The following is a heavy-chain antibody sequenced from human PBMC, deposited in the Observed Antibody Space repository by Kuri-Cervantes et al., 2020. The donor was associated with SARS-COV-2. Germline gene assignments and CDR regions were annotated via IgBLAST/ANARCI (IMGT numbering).Heavy chain of an antibody. J-gene: IGHJ6*03. D-gene: IGHD7-27*01. CDR3: AHWGRSDYYYYMDV. CDR1: GFSLSTSGVG. V-gene: IGHV2-5*01. CDR2: IYWNDDK. Sequence: SGPTLVKPTQTLTLTCTFSGFSLSTSGVGMGWIRQPPGKALEWLALIYWNDDKRYSPSLKSRLTITKDTSKNQVVLTMTNMDPVDTATYYCAHWGRSDYYYYMDVWGKGTTVTVSS.